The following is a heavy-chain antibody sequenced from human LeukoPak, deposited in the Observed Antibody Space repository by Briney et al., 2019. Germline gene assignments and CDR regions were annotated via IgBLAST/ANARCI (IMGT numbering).Heavy chain of an antibody. CDR2: ISGSSTYI. D-gene: IGHD5-18*01. CDR3: ARRATTERGHSYGLDY. Sequence: GGSLRLSCAASGFTFSSYEMNWVRQAPGKGLEWVSSISGSSTYIYYADAVKGRFTISRDNAKNSLYLQMNSLRAEDTAVYYCARRATTERGHSYGLDYWGQGTLVTVSS. J-gene: IGHJ4*02. CDR1: GFTFSSYE. V-gene: IGHV3-21*01.